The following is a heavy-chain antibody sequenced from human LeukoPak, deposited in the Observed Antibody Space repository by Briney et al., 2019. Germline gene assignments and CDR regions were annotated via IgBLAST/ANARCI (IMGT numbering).Heavy chain of an antibody. CDR3: ARGSGYGGNSDY. J-gene: IGHJ4*02. CDR1: GGSISSQY. Sequence: TSETLSLTCTVSGGSISSQYWSWVRQPPGKALEWIGHIYTSGSTSYNPSLKSRVTISVDTSKNQVSLQLNSVTAADTAVYYCARGSGYGGNSDYWGQGTLVTVSS. CDR2: IYTSGST. D-gene: IGHD4-23*01. V-gene: IGHV4-4*09.